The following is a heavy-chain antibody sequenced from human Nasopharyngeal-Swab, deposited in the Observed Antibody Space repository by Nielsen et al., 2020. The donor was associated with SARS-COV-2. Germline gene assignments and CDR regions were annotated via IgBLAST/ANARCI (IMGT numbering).Heavy chain of an antibody. CDR1: GGTFSSYA. V-gene: IGHV1-69*13. J-gene: IGHJ6*02. D-gene: IGHD6-6*01. CDR3: ARDPPTRTRPIYYYGMDV. Sequence: SVKVSCKASGGTFSSYAISWVRQAPGQGLEWMGGIIPIFGTANYAQKFQGSVTIAADESTSTAYMELSSLRSEDTAVYYCARDPPTRTRPIYYYGMDVWGQGTTVTVSS. CDR2: IIPIFGTA.